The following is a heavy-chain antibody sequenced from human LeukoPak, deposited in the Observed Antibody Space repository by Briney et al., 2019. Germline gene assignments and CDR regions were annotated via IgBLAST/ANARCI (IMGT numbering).Heavy chain of an antibody. D-gene: IGHD3-16*01. CDR1: GYSFDRYW. Sequence: GESLKISCQGSGYSFDRYWIAWVRQKPGRGLEWMGLIYVDDSETKYSPSLQGQVSISADKSINTAYLQWNSLKASDAAMYFCVRGSYGDYWGQGTLVTVSS. CDR3: VRGSYGDY. V-gene: IGHV5-51*01. J-gene: IGHJ4*02. CDR2: IYVDDSET.